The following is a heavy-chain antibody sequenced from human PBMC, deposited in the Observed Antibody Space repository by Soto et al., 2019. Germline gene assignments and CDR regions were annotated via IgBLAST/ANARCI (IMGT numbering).Heavy chain of an antibody. J-gene: IGHJ4*02. CDR3: TTWDYDFWNGYRSRFDY. Sequence: EVQLVESGGGLVKPGGSLRLSCAASGFTFSNAWMSWVRQAPGKGLEWVGRIKSKTDGGTTDYAAPVKGRFTISRDDSKNTLSLQMNSLKTEDTAVYYCTTWDYDFWNGYRSRFDYWGQGTLVTVSS. CDR2: IKSKTDGGTT. V-gene: IGHV3-15*01. CDR1: GFTFSNAW. D-gene: IGHD3-3*01.